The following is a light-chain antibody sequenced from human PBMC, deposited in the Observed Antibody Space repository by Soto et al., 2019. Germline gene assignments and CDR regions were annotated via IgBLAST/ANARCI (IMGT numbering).Light chain of an antibody. CDR1: ESVSSY. V-gene: IGKV3-11*01. CDR2: DAS. Sequence: EVLVTQYPATLSVSPGERSTLSCRASESVSSYLAWYQQKPGQAPRLLIYDASNRATGIPARFSGSGSGTDFTLTISSLEPEDFAVYYCQQRSNWPHTFRGGPKVDIK. J-gene: IGKJ4*01. CDR3: QQRSNWPHT.